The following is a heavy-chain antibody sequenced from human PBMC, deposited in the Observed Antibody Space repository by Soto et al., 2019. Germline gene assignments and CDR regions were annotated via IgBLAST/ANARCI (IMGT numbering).Heavy chain of an antibody. D-gene: IGHD3-10*01. CDR2: IIPILGTA. V-gene: IGHV1-69*08. J-gene: IGHJ4*02. Sequence: QVQLVQSGTEVKKPGSSVKVSCKASGGTFTSYTFNWVRQAPGQGLEWMGRIIPILGTANYAQRFQGRVTITADKSTNTAYRELSSLRSGDTAVYYCARDEGRVHPLDFGGQGTLFTVSS. CDR3: ARDEGRVHPLDF. CDR1: GGTFTSYT.